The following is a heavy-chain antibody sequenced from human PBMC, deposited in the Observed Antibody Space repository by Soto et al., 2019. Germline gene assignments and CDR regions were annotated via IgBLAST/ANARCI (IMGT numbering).Heavy chain of an antibody. CDR3: ARDQDSSGWPMEHYFEY. Sequence: GASVKVSCKASGYTFTGYYMHWVRQAPGQGLEWMGWINPNSGGTNYAQKFQGWVTMTTDTSTSTAYMELRSLRSDDTAVYYCARDQDSSGWPMEHYFEYWGQGTLVTVSS. CDR2: INPNSGGT. CDR1: GYTFTGYY. J-gene: IGHJ4*02. D-gene: IGHD6-19*01. V-gene: IGHV1-2*04.